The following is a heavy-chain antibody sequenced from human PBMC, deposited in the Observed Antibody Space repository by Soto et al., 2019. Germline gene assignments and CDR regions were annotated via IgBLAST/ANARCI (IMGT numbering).Heavy chain of an antibody. J-gene: IGHJ5*02. Sequence: ASVKVSCTTSGSTFPSSGISWVRQAPGQGLEWMGWISAYNGNTNYAQKLQGRVTMTTDTSTSTAYMELRSLRSDDTAVYYCAREHPYGWFDPWGQGTLVTVSS. CDR3: AREHPYGWFDP. CDR1: GSTFPSSG. D-gene: IGHD2-21*01. V-gene: IGHV1-18*04. CDR2: ISAYNGNT.